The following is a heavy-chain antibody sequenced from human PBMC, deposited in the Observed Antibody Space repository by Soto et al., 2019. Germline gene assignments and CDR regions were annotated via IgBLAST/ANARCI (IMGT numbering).Heavy chain of an antibody. CDR3: SRATPGDSSSSSWFDP. V-gene: IGHV4-30-2*01. CDR2: IYHSGST. J-gene: IGHJ5*02. D-gene: IGHD6-6*01. CDR1: GGSISSGGYS. Sequence: PSETLSLTCAVSGGSISSGGYSWSWIRQPPGKGLEWIGYIYHSGSTYYNPSLKSRVTISVDRSKNQFSLKLSSVTAADTAVYYCSRATPGDSSSSSWFDPWGQGTLVTVSS.